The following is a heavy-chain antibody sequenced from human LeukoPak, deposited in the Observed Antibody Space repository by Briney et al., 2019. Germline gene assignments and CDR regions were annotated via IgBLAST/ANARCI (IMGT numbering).Heavy chain of an antibody. Sequence: GGSLRLSCAASGFTFSSHNMNWVRQAPGKGLEWVSFISSTGGTAYYADPVKGRFTISRANAQNSLFLQMNSLRDEDTAVYYCARDRGLNYWGQGTLVTVSS. V-gene: IGHV3-48*02. CDR2: ISSTGGTA. J-gene: IGHJ4*02. CDR3: ARDRGLNY. CDR1: GFTFSSHN. D-gene: IGHD5-24*01.